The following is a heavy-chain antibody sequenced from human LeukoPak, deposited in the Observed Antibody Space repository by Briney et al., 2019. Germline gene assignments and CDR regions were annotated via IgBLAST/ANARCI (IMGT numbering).Heavy chain of an antibody. V-gene: IGHV4-39*01. D-gene: IGHD3-9*01. Sequence: SETLSLTCTVSGGSISSSSYYWGWIRQPPGKGLEWIGSIYYSGSTYYNPSLKSRVTISVDTSKNQFSLKLSSVIAADTAVYYCARQCGDRNYDILTGYRYYYYYYGMDVWGQGTTVTVSS. J-gene: IGHJ6*02. CDR1: GGSISSSSYY. CDR2: IYYSGST. CDR3: ARQCGDRNYDILTGYRYYYYYYGMDV.